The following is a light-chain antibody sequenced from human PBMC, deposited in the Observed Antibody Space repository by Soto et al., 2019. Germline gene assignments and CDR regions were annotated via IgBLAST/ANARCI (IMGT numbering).Light chain of an antibody. V-gene: IGKV3-20*01. Sequence: EIVLTQSPGTLSLSPGERATLSCRASQSVRSSYLAWYQQKPGQAPRLLIYGPSSRATGIPDRFSGSGSGTDFTFTISRLEPEDLAVYYCQQDGGSPTFGGGSKVGIK. J-gene: IGKJ4*01. CDR2: GPS. CDR3: QQDGGSPT. CDR1: QSVRSSY.